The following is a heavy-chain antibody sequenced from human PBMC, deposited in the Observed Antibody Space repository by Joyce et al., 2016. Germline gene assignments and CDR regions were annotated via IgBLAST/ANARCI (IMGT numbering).Heavy chain of an antibody. Sequence: EVQLVESGGGLVQPGRSLRLSCTASGFTFGDYAMSWVRQAPGKGLEWVGCIRSKAYGGTTEYAASVKGIFTISRDDSKSIAYLQMNSLKTEDTAVYYCTRACGGSCFDYWGQGTLVTVSS. CDR1: GFTFGDYA. CDR3: TRACGGSCFDY. V-gene: IGHV3-49*04. CDR2: IRSKAYGGTT. D-gene: IGHD2-15*01. J-gene: IGHJ4*02.